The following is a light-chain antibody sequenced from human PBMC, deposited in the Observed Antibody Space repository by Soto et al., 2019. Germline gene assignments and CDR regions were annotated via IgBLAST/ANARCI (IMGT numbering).Light chain of an antibody. Sequence: DIQMTQTPSSVSASVGDRVTITCRASEDISYWVAWYQQKPGKAPKLLIYESSILQRGVPSRFSGNASGTEFALTISSLQPEDFAIYHCQQSYRPPTFGQGTRLEIK. CDR1: EDISYW. CDR2: ESS. CDR3: QQSYRPPT. V-gene: IGKV1D-12*01. J-gene: IGKJ5*01.